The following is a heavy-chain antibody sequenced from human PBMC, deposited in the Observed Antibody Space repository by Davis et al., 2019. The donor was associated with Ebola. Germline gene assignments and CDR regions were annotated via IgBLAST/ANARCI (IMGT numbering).Heavy chain of an antibody. J-gene: IGHJ6*04. CDR3: WAGTYYYDSSGYYYYYGMGV. CDR2: INHSGST. CDR1: GGSFSGYY. V-gene: IGHV4-34*01. Sequence: SETLSLTCAVYGGSFSGYYWSWIRQPPGKGLEWIGEINHSGSTNYNPSLKSRVTISVDTSKNQFSLKLSSVTAADTAVYYCWAGTYYYDSSGYYYYYGMGVWGKGTTVTVSS. D-gene: IGHD3-22*01.